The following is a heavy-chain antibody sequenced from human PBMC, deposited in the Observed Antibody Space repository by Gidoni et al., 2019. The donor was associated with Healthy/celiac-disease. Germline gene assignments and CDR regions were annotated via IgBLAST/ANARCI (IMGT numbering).Heavy chain of an antibody. CDR2: ISSSSSYT. CDR3: ARAAYYYDSSGYGY. D-gene: IGHD3-22*01. J-gene: IGHJ4*02. Sequence: QVQLVESGGGLVKPGGSLSRSCAASGFTFSDYYMSWIRQAPGKGLEWVSYISSSSSYTNYADSVKGRFTISRDNAKNSLYLQMNSLRAEDTAVYYCARAAYYYDSSGYGYWGQGTLVTVSS. V-gene: IGHV3-11*06. CDR1: GFTFSDYY.